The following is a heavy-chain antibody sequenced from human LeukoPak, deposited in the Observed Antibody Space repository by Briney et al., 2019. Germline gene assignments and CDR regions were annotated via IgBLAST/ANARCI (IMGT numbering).Heavy chain of an antibody. Sequence: GGSLRLSCAASGFTFSSYAMHWVRQAPGKGLEWVAVISYDGSNKYYADSVKGRFTISRDNAKNTLYLQMNSLRAEDTAVYYCARVLDYWGQGTLVTVSS. CDR1: GFTFSSYA. J-gene: IGHJ4*02. CDR3: ARVLDY. V-gene: IGHV3-30-3*01. CDR2: ISYDGSNK.